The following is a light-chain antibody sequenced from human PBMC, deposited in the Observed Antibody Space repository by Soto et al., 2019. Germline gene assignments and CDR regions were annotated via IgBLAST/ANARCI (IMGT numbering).Light chain of an antibody. CDR1: SSDVGKYSY. CDR3: SSYTGSSINTVV. V-gene: IGLV2-14*01. CDR2: EVS. J-gene: IGLJ2*01. Sequence: QSVLTQPASVSGSPGQSITISCTGTSSDVGKYSYVSWYQQHPAKAPKLMIFEVSNRPSGVSNRFSGSKSGNTASLTISGLQAEAAADHYCSSYTGSSINTVVFGGGTKLTVL.